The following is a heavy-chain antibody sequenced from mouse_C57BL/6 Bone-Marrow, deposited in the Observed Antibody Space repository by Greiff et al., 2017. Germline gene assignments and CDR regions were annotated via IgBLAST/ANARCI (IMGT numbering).Heavy chain of an antibody. CDR1: GYTFTSYG. Sequence: VQLQESGAELARPGASVKLSCKASGYTFTSYGISWVKQRTGKGLEWIGEISPRSGNTYYNEKFKGKATLTADKSSSTAYMELLSLSAADSAVYFCARRGLLRAMDYWCQGTSVTVSS. CDR3: ARRGLLRAMDY. J-gene: IGHJ4*01. V-gene: IGHV1-81*01. D-gene: IGHD2-3*01. CDR2: ISPRSGNT.